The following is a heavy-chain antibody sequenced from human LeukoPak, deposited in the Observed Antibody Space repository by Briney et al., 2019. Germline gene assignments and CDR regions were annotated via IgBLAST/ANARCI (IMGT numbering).Heavy chain of an antibody. CDR2: IYSSGNT. CDR3: ARGPPPDFDY. Sequence: SETLSLTCTVSGGSISSYFWSWIRQPAGKELEWIGRIYSSGNTDYNPSLKSRVTMSVDTSKNQFSLKLISVTAADTAVYYCARGPPPDFDYRGQGTLVTVSS. J-gene: IGHJ4*02. V-gene: IGHV4-4*07. CDR1: GGSISSYF.